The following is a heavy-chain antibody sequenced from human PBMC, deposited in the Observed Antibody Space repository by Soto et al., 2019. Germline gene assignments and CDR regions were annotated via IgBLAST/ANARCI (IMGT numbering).Heavy chain of an antibody. CDR2: INPSGGST. J-gene: IGHJ5*02. Sequence: ASVKVSCKASGYTFTSYYMHWVRQAPGQGLEWMGIINPSGGSTSYAQKFQGRVTMTRDTSTSTVYMELSSLRSEDTAVYYCARPEDEWEAQTWFDPWGQGTLVTVSS. CDR3: ARPEDEWEAQTWFDP. V-gene: IGHV1-46*01. D-gene: IGHD1-26*01. CDR1: GYTFTSYY.